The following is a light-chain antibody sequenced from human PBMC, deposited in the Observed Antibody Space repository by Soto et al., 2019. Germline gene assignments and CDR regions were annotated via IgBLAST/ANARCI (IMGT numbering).Light chain of an antibody. CDR3: QQRSNWPIT. CDR1: QSVSYN. V-gene: IGKV3-11*01. CDR2: DAS. J-gene: IGKJ5*01. Sequence: ETVMTQSPATLSVSPGDGATLSCSASQSVSYNLAWYQQKPGQAPRLLIYDASNRATGIPARFSGSGSGTDFTLTISSLEPEDFAVYYCQQRSNWPITFGQGTRLEI.